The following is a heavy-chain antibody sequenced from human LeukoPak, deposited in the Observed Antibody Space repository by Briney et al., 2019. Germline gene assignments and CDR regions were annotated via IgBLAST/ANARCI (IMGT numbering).Heavy chain of an antibody. CDR1: GYTFTSYY. Sequence: ASVKVSCKASGYTFTSYYMHWVRQAPGQGLEWMGIINPSGGSTSYAQKFQGRVTMTRDTPTSTVYMELSSLRSEDTAVYYCAREWEGHYYDSSGYYYRREWAFDIWGQGTMVTVSS. D-gene: IGHD3-22*01. CDR3: AREWEGHYYDSSGYYYRREWAFDI. J-gene: IGHJ3*02. V-gene: IGHV1-46*01. CDR2: INPSGGST.